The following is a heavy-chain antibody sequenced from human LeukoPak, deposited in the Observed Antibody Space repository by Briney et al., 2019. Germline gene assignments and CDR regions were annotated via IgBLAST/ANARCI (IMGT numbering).Heavy chain of an antibody. Sequence: GGSLRLSCAASGFTFSTYAMSWVRQAPGKGLEWVSSISGNGGSTYYADSVKGRFTISRDNSNNTLHLHLHSLRADDTAVYYCAKDGLWLGESQYYFEYWGQGTLVTVSS. CDR2: ISGNGGST. D-gene: IGHD3-10*01. CDR1: GFTFSTYA. V-gene: IGHV3-23*01. J-gene: IGHJ4*02. CDR3: AKDGLWLGESQYYFEY.